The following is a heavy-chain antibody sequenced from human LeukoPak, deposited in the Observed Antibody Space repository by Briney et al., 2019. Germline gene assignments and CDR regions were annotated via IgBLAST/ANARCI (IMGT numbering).Heavy chain of an antibody. D-gene: IGHD5-12*01. V-gene: IGHV3-30*02. CDR1: GFDFSNKG. J-gene: IGHJ4*02. CDR3: ARESSLRFLGY. Sequence: GGSLRLSCAASGFDFSNKGMHWVRQAPGKSLEWVAFIRYDESNKRYADSVQGRFTISRDTSKNTLFVQMNNLRAEDTAVYYCARESSLRFLGYWGQGTLVTVSS. CDR2: IRYDESNK.